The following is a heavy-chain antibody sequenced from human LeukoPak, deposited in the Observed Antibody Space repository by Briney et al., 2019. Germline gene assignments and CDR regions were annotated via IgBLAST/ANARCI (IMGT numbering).Heavy chain of an antibody. CDR3: ARVKGMADY. V-gene: IGHV1-2*06. CDR1: GFTFSSYA. D-gene: IGHD1-14*01. Sequence: GGSLRLSCAASGFTFSSYAMHWVRQAPGQGLEWMGRINPNSGGTNYAQKFQGRVTMTRDTSISTAYMELSRLRSDDTAVYYCARVKGMADYWGQGTLVTVSS. J-gene: IGHJ4*02. CDR2: INPNSGGT.